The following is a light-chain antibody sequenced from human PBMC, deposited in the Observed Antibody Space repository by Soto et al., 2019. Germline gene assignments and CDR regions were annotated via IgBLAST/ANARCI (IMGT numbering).Light chain of an antibody. Sequence: EIVMTQSPATLSVSPGERATLSCRASQSVSSNLAWYQQKPGQAPRLLISGASTRATGIPARFSGSGSGTEFTLTISSLQSEDFVLYYCQQYNIWPRTFGQGTKVEIK. CDR3: QQYNIWPRT. V-gene: IGKV3-15*01. CDR2: GAS. J-gene: IGKJ1*01. CDR1: QSVSSN.